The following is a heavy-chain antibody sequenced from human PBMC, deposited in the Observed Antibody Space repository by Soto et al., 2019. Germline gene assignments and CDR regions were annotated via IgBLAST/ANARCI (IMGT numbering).Heavy chain of an antibody. CDR2: ISYDGNVA. J-gene: IGHJ4*02. CDR3: AKEGPITNWYFDY. D-gene: IGHD1-1*01. CDR1: GFTFSNYG. V-gene: IGHV3-30*18. Sequence: QVQLVESEGGVVQPGRSLRLSCTASGFTFSNYGMHWVRQAPGKGLEWVTVISYDGNVAYYADSVKGRVTSSRDNSKNTLYLQMNSLRTEDTALYYCAKEGPITNWYFDYWGQGTRVTVSS.